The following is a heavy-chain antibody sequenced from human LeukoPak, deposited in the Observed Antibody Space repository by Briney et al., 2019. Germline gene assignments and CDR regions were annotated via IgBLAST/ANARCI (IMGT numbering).Heavy chain of an antibody. CDR2: IYSGGST. CDR3: ARAVTVTTSYWFDP. J-gene: IGHJ5*02. CDR1: GFTVSSNY. D-gene: IGHD4-17*01. V-gene: IGHV3-66*02. Sequence: PGGSLRLSCAASGFTVSSNYMSWVRQAPGKGLEWVSVIYSGGSTYYADSVKGRFTISRDNSKNTLYLQMNSLRAEDTAVYYCARAVTVTTSYWFDPWGQETLVTVSS.